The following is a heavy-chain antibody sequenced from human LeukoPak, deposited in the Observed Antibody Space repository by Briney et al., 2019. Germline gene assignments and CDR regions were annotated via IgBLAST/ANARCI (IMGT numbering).Heavy chain of an antibody. CDR2: ITGSGGST. V-gene: IGHV3-23*01. D-gene: IGHD3-3*01. J-gene: IGHJ5*02. CDR1: GFTFSSYD. CDR3: AKDSAYYDFWSGYLFDP. Sequence: RGSLRLSCAASGFTFSSYDMNWVRKAPGKGLEWVSTITGSGGSTYYADSVTGLFTISRDNSKNTLYLQMNSLRAEDTAVYYCAKDSAYYDFWSGYLFDPWGQGTLVTVSS.